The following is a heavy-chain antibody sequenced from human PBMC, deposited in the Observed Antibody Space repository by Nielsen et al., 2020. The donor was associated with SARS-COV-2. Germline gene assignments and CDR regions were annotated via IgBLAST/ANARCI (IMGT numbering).Heavy chain of an antibody. D-gene: IGHD3-22*01. CDR2: IVVGSGNT. Sequence: SVKVSCKASGFTFTSSAVQWVRQARGQRLEWIGWIVVGSGNTNYAQKFQERVTMTRVTSTSTVYMLLSSLRSDDTAVYYCAREWDDYDSSAYDYWGQGTLVTVSS. J-gene: IGHJ4*02. CDR3: AREWDDYDSSAYDY. CDR1: GFTFTSSA. V-gene: IGHV1-58*01.